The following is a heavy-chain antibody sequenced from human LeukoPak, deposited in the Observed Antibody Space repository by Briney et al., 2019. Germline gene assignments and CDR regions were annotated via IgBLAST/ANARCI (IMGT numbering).Heavy chain of an antibody. D-gene: IGHD6-13*01. J-gene: IGHJ4*02. CDR2: ISGRGGST. CDR1: GFTFSSYP. CDR3: AILPGYSSGWYEVNY. Sequence: GGSLRLSCAASGFTFSSYPMSGVPQAPGKGLEWFSGISGRGGSTYYADSVKGRFTISRDNSRNTLYLQMNSLRAEDTAVYYCAILPGYSSGWYEVNYWGQGTLVTVSS. V-gene: IGHV3-23*01.